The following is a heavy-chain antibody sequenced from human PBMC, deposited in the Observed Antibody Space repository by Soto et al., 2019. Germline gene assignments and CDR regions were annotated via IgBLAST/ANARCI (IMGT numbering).Heavy chain of an antibody. Sequence: LSLTCTVSGGSVSSGSYYWSWIRQPPGKGLEWIGYIYYSGSTNYNPSLKSRVTISVDTSKNQFSLKLSSVTAADTAVYYCAREYSSSSSFDYWGQGTLVTVSS. CDR2: IYYSGST. V-gene: IGHV4-61*01. CDR3: AREYSSSSSFDY. D-gene: IGHD6-6*01. CDR1: GGSVSSGSYY. J-gene: IGHJ4*02.